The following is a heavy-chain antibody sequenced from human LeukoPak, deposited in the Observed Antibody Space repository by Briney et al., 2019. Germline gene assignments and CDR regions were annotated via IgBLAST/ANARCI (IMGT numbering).Heavy chain of an antibody. D-gene: IGHD2-15*01. CDR1: GFTFSSYG. V-gene: IGHV3-33*01. CDR2: IWYDGSNK. CDR3: AREEVAANAFDI. Sequence: PGGSLRLSCAASGFTFSSYGMHWVRQAPGKGLEWVAVIWYDGSNKYYADSVKGRSTISRDNSKNTLYLQMNSLRAEDTAVYYCAREEVAANAFDIWGQGTMVTVSS. J-gene: IGHJ3*02.